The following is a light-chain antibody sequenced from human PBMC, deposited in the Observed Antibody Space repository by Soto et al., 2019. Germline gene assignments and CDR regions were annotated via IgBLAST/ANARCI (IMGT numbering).Light chain of an antibody. CDR1: QSVSDK. V-gene: IGKV3-15*01. Sequence: EVLMTQSPDTLYVSPGERVTLSCRASQSVSDKLAWYQQKPGQGPRLLVYRASTRNLGIPARFRGSGSGTDFTLTISRLQAEDFSTYYCQQTRSSPSTFGGGTKVDIK. J-gene: IGKJ4*01. CDR3: QQTRSSPST. CDR2: RAS.